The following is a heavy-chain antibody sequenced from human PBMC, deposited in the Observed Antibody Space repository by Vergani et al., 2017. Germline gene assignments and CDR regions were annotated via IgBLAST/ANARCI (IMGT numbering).Heavy chain of an antibody. Sequence: QVHLVESGGGVVQPGRSLRLSCAASGFTFGSFGMHWVRQAPGKGLEWVAVIWYDGRKKQCADSVKVRFTVSRDNSRSTLYLQINSLRAEDTAMYYCARDLRLMYNRFDPWVQGTLVTVSS. J-gene: IGHJ5*02. CDR2: IWYDGRKK. CDR3: ARDLRLMYNRFDP. CDR1: GFTFGSFG. V-gene: IGHV3-33*01. D-gene: IGHD3-3*01.